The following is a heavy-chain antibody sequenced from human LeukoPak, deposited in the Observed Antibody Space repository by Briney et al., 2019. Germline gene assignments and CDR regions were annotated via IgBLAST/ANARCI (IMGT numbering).Heavy chain of an antibody. Sequence: SETLSLTCAVYGGSFSGYYWSWIRQPPGKGLEWIGEINHSGSTNYNPSLKSRVTISVDTSKNQFSLKLSSVTAADTAVYYCARGWHSGSYRAWYFDYWGQGTLVTVSS. J-gene: IGHJ4*02. CDR1: GGSFSGYY. CDR2: INHSGST. CDR3: ARGWHSGSYRAWYFDY. D-gene: IGHD1-26*01. V-gene: IGHV4-34*01.